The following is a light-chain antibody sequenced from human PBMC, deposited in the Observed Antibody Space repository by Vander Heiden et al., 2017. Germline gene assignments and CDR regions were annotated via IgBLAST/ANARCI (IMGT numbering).Light chain of an antibody. CDR3: QQRGTWPLT. J-gene: IGKJ5*01. V-gene: IGKV3-11*01. CDR1: PSVRKC. CDR2: DAS. Sequence: IGLTPSPVTLSLSPGDRATLTCRASPSVRKCLDWSQQQPGQAPRLLIYDASTMAIGTPVRFAGSGSGTDFTLTVSSLEPEDFAIYYCQQRGTWPLTFGQGTRL.